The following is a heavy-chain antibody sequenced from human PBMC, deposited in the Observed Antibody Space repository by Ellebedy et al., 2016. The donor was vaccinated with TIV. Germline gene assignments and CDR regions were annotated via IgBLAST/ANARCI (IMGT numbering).Heavy chain of an antibody. V-gene: IGHV4-31*11. J-gene: IGHJ5*02. Sequence: MPSETQSLTCAVSGDSINSGTYYWSWIRQLPGRGLEWIGYISYRGRTSYNTSLKSRLTISIDTSKTHFSLKLSSVTAADTAVYYCARVKSGPRPFDPWGQGTLVIGSS. CDR1: GDSINSGTYY. CDR3: ARVKSGPRPFDP. CDR2: ISYRGRT.